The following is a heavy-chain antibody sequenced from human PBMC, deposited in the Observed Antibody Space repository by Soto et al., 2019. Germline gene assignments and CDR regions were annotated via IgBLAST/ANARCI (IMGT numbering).Heavy chain of an antibody. D-gene: IGHD1-1*01. CDR1: GYTFTSYD. Sequence: QVQLVQSGAEVKKPGASVKVSCKASGYTFTSYDINWVRQATGQGLEWMVWMNPNSGNTGYAQKFQGRVTMTRNTSLTTAYMELSSLRSDDTAVYYWAREMTTRGMDGWGQGTTVTVSS. V-gene: IGHV1-8*01. CDR2: MNPNSGNT. CDR3: AREMTTRGMDG. J-gene: IGHJ6*02.